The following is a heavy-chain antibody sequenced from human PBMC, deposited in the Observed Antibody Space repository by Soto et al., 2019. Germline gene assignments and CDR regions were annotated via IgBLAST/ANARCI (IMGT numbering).Heavy chain of an antibody. V-gene: IGHV4-59*01. CDR1: GGSISSYY. D-gene: IGHD6-6*01. Sequence: SETLSLTCTVSGGSISSYYWSWIRQPPGKGLEWIGYIYYSGSTNYNPSLKSRVTISVDTSKNQFSLKLSSVTAADTAVYYCARGHVAARLWWFDPWGQGTLVTVSS. CDR3: ARGHVAARLWWFDP. J-gene: IGHJ5*02. CDR2: IYYSGST.